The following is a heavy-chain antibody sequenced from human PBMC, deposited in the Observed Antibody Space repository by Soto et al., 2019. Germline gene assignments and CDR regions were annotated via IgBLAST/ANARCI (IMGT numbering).Heavy chain of an antibody. CDR1: GYTFTSYG. Sequence: ASVKVSCKASGYTFTSYGISWVRQAPGQGLEWMGWISAYNGNTNYAQKLQGRVTMTTDTSTSTAYMELRSLRSDDTAVYYCASRGPTAVATRKYYYYSYGMDVWGQGTTVTVSS. V-gene: IGHV1-18*01. CDR2: ISAYNGNT. D-gene: IGHD5-12*01. J-gene: IGHJ6*02. CDR3: ASRGPTAVATRKYYYYSYGMDV.